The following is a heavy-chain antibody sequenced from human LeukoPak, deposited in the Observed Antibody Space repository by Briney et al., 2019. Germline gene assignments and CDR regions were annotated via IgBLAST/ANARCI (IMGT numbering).Heavy chain of an antibody. J-gene: IGHJ4*02. Sequence: SETLSLTCTVSGGSISSYYWSWIRQPPGKGLEWIGHIYYTRSTNYNPSLKSRVTISVDTSKNQFSLKLSSVTAADTAVYYCARGSGFYGYWGQGTLVTVSS. CDR2: IYYTRST. D-gene: IGHD6-19*01. CDR1: GGSISSYY. V-gene: IGHV4-59*01. CDR3: ARGSGFYGY.